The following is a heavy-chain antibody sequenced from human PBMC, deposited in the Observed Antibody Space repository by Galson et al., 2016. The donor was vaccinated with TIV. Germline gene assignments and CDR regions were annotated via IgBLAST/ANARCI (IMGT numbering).Heavy chain of an antibody. Sequence: SVKVSCKVSGYSLTEVVMHWVRQAPGKGLEWMGGFDPEVGRTIYAQKLQGRVTMTADTSTDTAYMELGSLRFEDTAVYYCATVAWFPGLSLDNWGQGTLVIASS. CDR2: FDPEVGRT. CDR1: GYSLTEVV. D-gene: IGHD3-22*01. V-gene: IGHV1-24*01. J-gene: IGHJ4*02. CDR3: ATVAWFPGLSLDN.